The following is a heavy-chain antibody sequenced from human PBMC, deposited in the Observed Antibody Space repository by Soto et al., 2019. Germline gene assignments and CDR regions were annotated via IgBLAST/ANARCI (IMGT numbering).Heavy chain of an antibody. D-gene: IGHD3-22*01. Sequence: SETLSLTCSVSGDSISNGGNYWSWIRQHPGKGLEWIGYIYYTGNTHYNPSLKSRLILSIDTSENHFSLTLFSVTAADTAVYYCARDRIYYDSSGYYPRRAFDIWGQGTTVTV. CDR1: GDSISNGGNY. J-gene: IGHJ3*02. CDR3: ARDRIYYDSSGYYPRRAFDI. V-gene: IGHV4-31*03. CDR2: IYYTGNT.